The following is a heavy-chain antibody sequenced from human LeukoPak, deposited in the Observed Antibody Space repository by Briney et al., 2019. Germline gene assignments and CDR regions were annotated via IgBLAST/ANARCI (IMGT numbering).Heavy chain of an antibody. CDR1: GFTFSSYG. D-gene: IGHD3-22*01. CDR3: ARWYYYETSGLYYGSFDN. J-gene: IGHJ5*02. V-gene: IGHV3-30*03. Sequence: GGSLRLSCAASGFTFSSYGMHWVRQAPGKGLEWVAVISYDGSNKYYADSVKGRFTISRDNSKNTLYLQMNSLRAEDTAVYYCARWYYYETSGLYYGSFDNWGQGTLVTVSS. CDR2: ISYDGSNK.